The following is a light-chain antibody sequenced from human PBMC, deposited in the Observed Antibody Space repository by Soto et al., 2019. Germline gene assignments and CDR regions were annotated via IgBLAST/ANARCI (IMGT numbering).Light chain of an antibody. CDR3: SSFSSTSTLYV. Sequence: QAVLTQPASVSGSPGQSITISCTGTSSDIGGHKYVSWYQHHADNAPKLMIYEVSNRPSGVSNRFSGSKSGNTASLTIYGLQAEDEADYYCSSFSSTSTLYVFGTGTKLTVL. J-gene: IGLJ1*01. V-gene: IGLV2-14*01. CDR1: SSDIGGHKY. CDR2: EVS.